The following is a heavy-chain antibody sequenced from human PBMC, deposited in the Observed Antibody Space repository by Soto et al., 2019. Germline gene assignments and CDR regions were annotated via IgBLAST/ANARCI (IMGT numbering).Heavy chain of an antibody. V-gene: IGHV3-30-3*01. CDR3: ARGRGGELRLGELSPIDY. Sequence: PGGSLRLSCAASGFTFSSYAMHWVRQAPGKGLEWVAVISYDGSNKYYADSVKGRFTISRDNSKNTLYLQMNSLRAEDTAVYYCARGRGGELRLGELSPIDYWGQGTPVTVSS. CDR2: ISYDGSNK. D-gene: IGHD3-16*02. J-gene: IGHJ4*02. CDR1: GFTFSSYA.